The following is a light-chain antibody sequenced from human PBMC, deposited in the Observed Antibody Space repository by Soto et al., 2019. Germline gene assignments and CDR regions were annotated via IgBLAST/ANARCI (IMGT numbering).Light chain of an antibody. V-gene: IGLV2-14*01. Sequence: QSALTQPASVSGSPGQSITISCTGTSSDIGGYNYVSWYQRHPGKAPKFIIYEVSHRPSGVSNRFSASKSGNTASLTISGLQAEDEAAYYCSSYTSSSTLVFGTGTKLTVL. J-gene: IGLJ1*01. CDR1: SSDIGGYNY. CDR3: SSYTSSSTLV. CDR2: EVS.